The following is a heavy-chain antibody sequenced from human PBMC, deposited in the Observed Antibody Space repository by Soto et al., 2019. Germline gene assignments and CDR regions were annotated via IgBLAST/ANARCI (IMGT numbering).Heavy chain of an antibody. V-gene: IGHV3-33*01. J-gene: IGHJ4*02. CDR1: GFTFSGHG. CDR2: IWYDESKK. Sequence: QVQLVESGGGVVQPGTSLRLSCAASGFTFSGHGMHWVRQAPGKGLEGMAVIWYDESKKYYGDSVKGRFTISRDNSKNTLFLQMNSLRVEDTAVYYCARGRGGDYGGNSGYYDYWGQGTLVTVSS. D-gene: IGHD4-17*01. CDR3: ARGRGGDYGGNSGYYDY.